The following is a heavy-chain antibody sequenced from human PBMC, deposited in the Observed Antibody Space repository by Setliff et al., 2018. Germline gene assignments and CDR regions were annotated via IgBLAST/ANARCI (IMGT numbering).Heavy chain of an antibody. V-gene: IGHV1-18*01. CDR2: INGYNGNT. Sequence: VKVSCKASGYEFNNYGIAWVRQAPGQGLEWMGWINGYNGNTFYAPKLQGRLTMTTDASTATAYMELRSLRSDDTAIYFCSRLVRYCTTTTCQTLSGAEHWGQGTLVTVSS. CDR1: GYEFNNYG. J-gene: IGHJ4*02. CDR3: SRLVRYCTTTTCQTLSGAEH. D-gene: IGHD2-8*01.